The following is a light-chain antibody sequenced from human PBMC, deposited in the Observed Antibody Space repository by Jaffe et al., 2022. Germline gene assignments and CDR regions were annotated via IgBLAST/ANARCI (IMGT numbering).Light chain of an antibody. J-gene: IGKJ5*01. CDR1: ENVLYSSNNKNY. CDR2: WAS. Sequence: DIVMTQSPDSLAVSLGERATINCKSSENVLYSSNNKNYLAWYQRKPGQSPKLLMYWASTRESGVPDRFSGSGSGTDFTLTISSLQAEDVAVYYCQQYYRTPITFGQGTRLEIK. CDR3: QQYYRTPIT. V-gene: IGKV4-1*01.